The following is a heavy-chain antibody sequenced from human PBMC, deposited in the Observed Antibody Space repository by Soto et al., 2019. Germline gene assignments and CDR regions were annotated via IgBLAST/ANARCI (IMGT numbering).Heavy chain of an antibody. CDR2: IDWDDDK. D-gene: IGHD3-22*01. Sequence: VSGPTLVNPTQTLTLTCTFSGFSLSTSGMRVSWIRQPPGKALEWLARIDWDDDKFYSTSLKTRLTISKDTSKNQVVLTMTNMDPVDTATYYCERQRPDSSLDYWGQGTMVTVYS. J-gene: IGHJ4*02. CDR3: ERQRPDSSLDY. V-gene: IGHV2-70*04. CDR1: GFSLSTSGMR.